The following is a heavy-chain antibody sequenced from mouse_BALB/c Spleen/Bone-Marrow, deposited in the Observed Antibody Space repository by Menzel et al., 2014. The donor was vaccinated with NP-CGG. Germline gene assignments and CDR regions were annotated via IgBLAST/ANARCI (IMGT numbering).Heavy chain of an antibody. CDR2: ISPESSTI. CDR1: GVAHRRYR. J-gene: IGHJ2*01. CDR3: TRLTYYGLSDY. D-gene: IGHD1-2*01. V-gene: IGHV4-1*02. Sequence: PCTGCGVAHRRYRVRCLPMHPGATGQWGGEISPESSTINDTPPLKDKFIISRDNAKNTLYLQMSKVRSEDTALYYCTRLTYYGLSDYWGQGTTLTVSS.